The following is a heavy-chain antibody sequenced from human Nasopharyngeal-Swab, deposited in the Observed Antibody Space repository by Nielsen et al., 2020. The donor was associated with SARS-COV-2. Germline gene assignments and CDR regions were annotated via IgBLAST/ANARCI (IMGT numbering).Heavy chain of an antibody. CDR1: GCSFTTYA. D-gene: IGHD3-9*01. J-gene: IGHJ5*02. V-gene: IGHV1-3*01. Sequence: ASVKVYCKACGCSFTTYAIHGVRKAPGQRLEWMGWFNAGNGNTKYSQKLQGRVTITRDTSPSTAYMELSSLRSEDTAVYYCARDSSSGLRYFDWLSPGYNWFDPWGQGTLVTVSS. CDR3: ARDSSSGLRYFDWLSPGYNWFDP. CDR2: FNAGNGNT.